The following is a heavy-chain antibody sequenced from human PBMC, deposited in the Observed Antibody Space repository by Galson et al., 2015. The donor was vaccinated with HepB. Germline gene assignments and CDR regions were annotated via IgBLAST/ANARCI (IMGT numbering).Heavy chain of an antibody. Sequence: SLRLSCAPSGFTFSGSAMLWVRKASGKGLEWVGRIRSKANSYATAFAASVKGRFTISRDDSKKTAYLQMNSLKTEDTAVYYCTRLPYCSDPSCHFDYWGQGTLVTVSS. CDR1: GFTFSGSA. CDR3: TRLPYCSDPSCHFDY. V-gene: IGHV3-73*01. D-gene: IGHD2-2*01. CDR2: IRSKANSYAT. J-gene: IGHJ4*02.